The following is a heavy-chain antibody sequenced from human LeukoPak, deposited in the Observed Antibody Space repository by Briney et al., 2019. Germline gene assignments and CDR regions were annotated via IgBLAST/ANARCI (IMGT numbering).Heavy chain of an antibody. CDR3: ARSDSSGYYYYFDY. J-gene: IGHJ4*02. CDR1: GGTFSSYA. V-gene: IGHV1-69*05. D-gene: IGHD3-22*01. Sequence: PVKVSCKASGGTFSSYAISWVRQAPGQGLEWVGRIIPIFGTANYAQKFQGRVTITTDESTSTAYMELSSLKSEDTAVYYCARSDSSGYYYYFDYWGQGTLVTVSS. CDR2: IIPIFGTA.